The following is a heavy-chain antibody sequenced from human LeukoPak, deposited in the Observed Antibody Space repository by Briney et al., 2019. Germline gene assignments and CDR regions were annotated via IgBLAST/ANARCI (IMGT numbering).Heavy chain of an antibody. CDR2: IYSSGNT. CDR3: ASPGSGGFNWFDP. V-gene: IGHV4-39*01. CDR1: GASISSSNYY. Sequence: SETLSLTCAVSGASISSSNYYWGWVRQSPGKGLEWIGNIYSSGNTYYNASLKSRVTMYIDTSKNQFSLKLSSVTAADTAVYYCASPGSGGFNWFDPWGQGTLVTVSS. J-gene: IGHJ5*02. D-gene: IGHD2-15*01.